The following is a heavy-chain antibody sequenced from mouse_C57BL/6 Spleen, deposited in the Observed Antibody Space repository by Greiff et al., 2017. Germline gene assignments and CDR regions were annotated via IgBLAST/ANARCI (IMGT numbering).Heavy chain of an antibody. CDR1: GYTFTSYW. Sequence: QVQLQQPGAELVKPGASVKVSCKASGYTFTSYWMHWVKQRPGQGLEWIGRIHPSDSDTNSNQKFKGKATLTVDQSSSTAYMQLSSLTSEDSAVYYCAIGITTPPYYAMDYWGQGTSVTVSS. D-gene: IGHD1-1*01. CDR2: IHPSDSDT. J-gene: IGHJ4*01. V-gene: IGHV1-74*01. CDR3: AIGITTPPYYAMDY.